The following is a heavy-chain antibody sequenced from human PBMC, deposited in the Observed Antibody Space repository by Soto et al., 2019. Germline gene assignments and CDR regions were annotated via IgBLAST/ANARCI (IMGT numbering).Heavy chain of an antibody. CDR3: ARVWGGAFDI. CDR1: GCSLSSYY. CDR2: IYYSGST. J-gene: IGHJ3*02. Sequence: SETLSLTCTVSGCSLSSYYWSWVRQPPGKGLEWIGYIYYSGSTNYNPSLKSRVTISVDTSKNQFSLKLSSVTAADTAVYYCARVWGGAFDIWGQGTMVTVSS. V-gene: IGHV4-59*01. D-gene: IGHD3-10*01.